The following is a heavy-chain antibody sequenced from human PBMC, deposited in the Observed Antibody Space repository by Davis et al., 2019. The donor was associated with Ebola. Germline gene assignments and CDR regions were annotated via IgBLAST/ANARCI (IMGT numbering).Heavy chain of an antibody. CDR3: AKIPPGYCTSGSCPLDY. J-gene: IGHJ4*02. D-gene: IGHD2-8*01. V-gene: IGHV3-23*01. CDR1: GFSFSTYA. CDR2: ISSGSSNT. Sequence: GESLKISCAASGFSFSTYAMNWVRQAPGKGLEWVSTISSGSSNTYYADSVKGRFTISRDNSKKTLYLQVNSLRAEDTATYYCAKIPPGYCTSGSCPLDYWGQGTQVTVSS.